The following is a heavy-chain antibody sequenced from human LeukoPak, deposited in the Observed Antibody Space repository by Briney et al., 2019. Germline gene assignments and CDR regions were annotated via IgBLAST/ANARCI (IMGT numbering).Heavy chain of an antibody. V-gene: IGHV5-51*01. J-gene: IGHJ3*02. D-gene: IGHD2-21*01. CDR1: GYSFTSYW. CDR3: ASSYCGGDCYSDAFDI. Sequence: GESLKISCKGSGYSFTSYWIGWVRQMPGKGREWMGIIYPGDSDTRYSPSFQGQVTISADKSISTAYLQWSSLKASDTAMYYCASSYCGGDCYSDAFDIWGQGTMVTVSS. CDR2: IYPGDSDT.